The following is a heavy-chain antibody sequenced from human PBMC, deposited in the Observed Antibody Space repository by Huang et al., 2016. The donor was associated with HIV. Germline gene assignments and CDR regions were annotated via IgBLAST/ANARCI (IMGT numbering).Heavy chain of an antibody. J-gene: IGHJ4*02. CDR3: ARDYYDSRGYDIHAVVDY. D-gene: IGHD3-22*01. V-gene: IGHV7-4-1*02. Sequence: QVQLVQSGSELRKPGASVKVSCQASGYTFTRYAMNWVRQAPGQGLEWMGWINTNTGNQTYAQAFTVRFVLSLDTSVSTAYLQISSLEAEDTAVYYCARDYYDSRGYDIHAVVDYWGQGTLVTVSS. CDR2: INTNTGNQ. CDR1: GYTFTRYA.